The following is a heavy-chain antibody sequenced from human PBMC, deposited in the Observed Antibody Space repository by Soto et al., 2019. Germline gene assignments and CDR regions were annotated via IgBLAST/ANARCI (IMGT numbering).Heavy chain of an antibody. CDR1: GYSFTSYW. CDR2: IDPSDSYT. V-gene: IGHV5-10-1*01. Sequence: GESLKISCKGSGYSFTSYWISWVRQMPGKGLEWMGRIDPSDSYTNYSPSFQGHVTISADKSISTAYLQWSSLKASDTAMYYCARRLLYYYDSSGYYYPAFDIWGQGTMVTVSS. D-gene: IGHD3-22*01. J-gene: IGHJ3*02. CDR3: ARRLLYYYDSSGYYYPAFDI.